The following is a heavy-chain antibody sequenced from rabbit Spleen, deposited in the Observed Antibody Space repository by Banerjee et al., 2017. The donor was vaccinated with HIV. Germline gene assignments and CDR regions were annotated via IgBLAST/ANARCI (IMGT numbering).Heavy chain of an antibody. J-gene: IGHJ4*01. D-gene: IGHD1-1*01. Sequence: QEQLVESGGGLVQPGGSLKLSCKASGFDFSSYGVSWVRQAPGKGPEWIACIVPGNGITTAYASWAKGRFTISKTSSTTVTLQMTSLTAADTATYFCARTATSSSAYPFDLWGQGTLVTVS. V-gene: IGHV1S45*01. CDR3: ARTATSSSAYPFDL. CDR1: GFDFSSYG. CDR2: IVPGNGITT.